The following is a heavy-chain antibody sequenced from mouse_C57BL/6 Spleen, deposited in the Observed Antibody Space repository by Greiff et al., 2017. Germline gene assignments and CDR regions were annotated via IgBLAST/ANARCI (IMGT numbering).Heavy chain of an antibody. J-gene: IGHJ4*01. D-gene: IGHD1-1*01. CDR2: IYPGDGDT. CDR1: GYAFSSYW. V-gene: IGHV1-80*01. Sequence: LQQSGASVKISCKASGYAFSSYWMNWVKQRPGKGLEWIGQIYPGDGDTNYNGKFKGKATLTADKSSSTAYMQLSSLTSEDSAVYFCARWLRAMDYWGQGTSVTVSS. CDR3: ARWLRAMDY.